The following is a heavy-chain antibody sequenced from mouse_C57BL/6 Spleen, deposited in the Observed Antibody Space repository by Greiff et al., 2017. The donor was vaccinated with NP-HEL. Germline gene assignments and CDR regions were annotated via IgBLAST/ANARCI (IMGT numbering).Heavy chain of an antibody. Sequence: QVQLQQSGAELARPGASVKMSCKASGYTFTSYTMHWVKQRPGQGLEWIGYINPSSGYTKYNQKFKDKATLTADKSSSTAYMQLSSLTSEDSAVYYCANPYGSSYGYYAMDYWGQGTSVTVSS. V-gene: IGHV1-4*01. J-gene: IGHJ4*01. CDR3: ANPYGSSYGYYAMDY. CDR2: INPSSGYT. CDR1: GYTFTSYT. D-gene: IGHD1-1*01.